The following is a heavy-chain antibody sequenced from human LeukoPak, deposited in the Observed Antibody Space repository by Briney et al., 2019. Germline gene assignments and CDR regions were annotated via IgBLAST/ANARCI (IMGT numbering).Heavy chain of an antibody. CDR2: IYHSGST. J-gene: IGHJ4*02. CDR1: GYSISSGYY. V-gene: IGHV4-38-2*02. CDR3: ARATPYGDFDY. D-gene: IGHD4-17*01. Sequence: SETLSLTCTVSGYSISSGYYWGWIRQPPGKGLEWIGSIYHSGSTYYNPSLKSQVTISVDTSKNQFSLKLSSVTAADTAVYYCARATPYGDFDYWGQGTLVTVSS.